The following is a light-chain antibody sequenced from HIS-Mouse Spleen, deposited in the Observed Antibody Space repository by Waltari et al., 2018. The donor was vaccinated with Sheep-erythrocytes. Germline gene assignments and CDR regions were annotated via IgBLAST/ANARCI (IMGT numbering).Light chain of an antibody. CDR1: QDISNY. Sequence: DIQMTQSPSSLSASVGDRVTITCQASQDISNYLNCYQQKPGKAPKLLIYDASNLETGVPSRVSGSGSGTDFTFTISSLQPEDIATYYCQQYDNLPVTFGPGTKVDIK. V-gene: IGKV1-33*01. CDR2: DAS. CDR3: QQYDNLPVT. J-gene: IGKJ3*01.